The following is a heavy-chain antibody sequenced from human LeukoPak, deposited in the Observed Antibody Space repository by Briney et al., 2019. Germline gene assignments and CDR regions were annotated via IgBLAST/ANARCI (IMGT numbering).Heavy chain of an antibody. CDR2: ISYDGSNK. V-gene: IGHV3-30*04. CDR3: ARDYCSGGSCYSFWYYYYYYGMDV. CDR1: GFTFSSYA. Sequence: GGSLRLSCAASGFTFSSYAMHWVRQAPGKGLEWVAVISYDGSNKYYADSVKGRFTISRDNSKNTLYLQMNSLRAEDTAVYYCARDYCSGGSCYSFWYYYYYYGMDVWGQGTTVTVSS. D-gene: IGHD2-15*01. J-gene: IGHJ6*02.